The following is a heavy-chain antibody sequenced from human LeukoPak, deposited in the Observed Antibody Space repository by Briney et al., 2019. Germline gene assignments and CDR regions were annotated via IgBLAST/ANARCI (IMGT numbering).Heavy chain of an antibody. Sequence: GGSLRLSCAASGFTFGSYDMHWVRQATGKGLEWVSAIGTAGDTYYPGSVKGRFTISRENAKNSLYLRMNSLRAEDTAVYYCARASTYYYDSSGYYFDYWGQGTLVTVSS. V-gene: IGHV3-13*01. J-gene: IGHJ4*02. CDR3: ARASTYYYDSSGYYFDY. CDR1: GFTFGSYD. D-gene: IGHD3-22*01. CDR2: IGTAGDT.